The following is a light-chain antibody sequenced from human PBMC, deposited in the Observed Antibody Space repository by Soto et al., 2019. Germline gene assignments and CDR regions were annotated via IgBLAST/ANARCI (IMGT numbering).Light chain of an antibody. CDR2: LNSDGSH. CDR3: QTWGTGIQVI. CDR1: SGHSTYA. V-gene: IGLV4-69*01. J-gene: IGLJ2*01. Sequence: QPVLTQSPSASASLGASVKLTCTLSSGHSTYAIAWHQQQPEKGPRYLMKLNSDGSHSKGDGIPDRFSGSSSGAERYLTISSPQSEDEADYYCQTWGTGIQVIFGGGTKVTVL.